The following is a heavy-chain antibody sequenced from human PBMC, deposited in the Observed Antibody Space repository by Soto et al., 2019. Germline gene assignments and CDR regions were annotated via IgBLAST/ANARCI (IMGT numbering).Heavy chain of an antibody. CDR2: IYYSGST. J-gene: IGHJ5*02. CDR3: ARVRSYSYGYGDWFDP. CDR1: GGSISSYY. V-gene: IGHV4-59*01. D-gene: IGHD5-18*01. Sequence: PSETLCLTCNVSGGSISSYYWSWIRQPPGKGLEWIGYIYYSGSTNYNPSLKSRITISVDTSKNQFSLKLSSVTAADTAVYYCARVRSYSYGYGDWFDPWGQGTLVTVSS.